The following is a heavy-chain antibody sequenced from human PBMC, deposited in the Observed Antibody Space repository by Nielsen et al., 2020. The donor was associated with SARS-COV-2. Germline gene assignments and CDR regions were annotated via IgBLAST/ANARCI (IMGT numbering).Heavy chain of an antibody. D-gene: IGHD6-6*01. V-gene: IGHV1-3*01. Sequence: ASVKVSCKASGYTFTSYAMHWVRQAPGQRLEWMGWINAGNGNTKYSQKFQGRVTITRDTSTSTAYMELSSLRSEDTAVYYCATRKQLVPSTFDPWGQGTLVTVSS. CDR1: GYTFTSYA. CDR3: ATRKQLVPSTFDP. J-gene: IGHJ5*02. CDR2: INAGNGNT.